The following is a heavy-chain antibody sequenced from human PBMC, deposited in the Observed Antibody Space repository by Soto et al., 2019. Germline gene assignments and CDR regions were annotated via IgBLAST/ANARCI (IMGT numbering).Heavy chain of an antibody. CDR2: ISGSGFST. J-gene: IGHJ4*02. CDR1: GFIFSSYA. V-gene: IGHV3-23*01. D-gene: IGHD1-1*01. CDR3: AKVTGGWKDY. Sequence: LRLSCAASGFIFSSYAMSWVRQAPGKGLEWVSVISGSGFSTYYADSVKGRFTISRDNSKNTLYLQMNSQRAEDTAVYYCAKVTGGWKDYWGQGTLVTVSS.